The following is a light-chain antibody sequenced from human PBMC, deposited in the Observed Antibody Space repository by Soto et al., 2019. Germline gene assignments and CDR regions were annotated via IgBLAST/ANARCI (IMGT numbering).Light chain of an antibody. V-gene: IGKV3-20*01. CDR3: QQRGT. J-gene: IGKJ4*01. Sequence: EIVLTQSPGTLSLSPGERATLSCRASQTFSSSYLVWYQQRPGQAPRLLMYGASSRATGIPDRFSGSGSGADFTLTISRLEPEDFAVYYCQQRGTFGGGTKVEIK. CDR2: GAS. CDR1: QTFSSSY.